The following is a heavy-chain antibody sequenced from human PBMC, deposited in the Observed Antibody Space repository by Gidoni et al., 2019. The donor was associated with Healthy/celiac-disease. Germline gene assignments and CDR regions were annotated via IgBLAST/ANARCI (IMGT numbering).Heavy chain of an antibody. CDR3: AKDVTIFGVVQHFDY. CDR1: GFTFSSYA. D-gene: IGHD3-3*01. Sequence: EVQLLESGGGLVQPGGSLRLSCAAFGFTFSSYAMSWVRQAPGKGLEWVSAISGSGGSTYYADSVKGRFTISRDNSKNTLYLQMNSLRAEDTAVYYCAKDVTIFGVVQHFDYWGQGTLVTVSS. J-gene: IGHJ4*02. CDR2: ISGSGGST. V-gene: IGHV3-23*01.